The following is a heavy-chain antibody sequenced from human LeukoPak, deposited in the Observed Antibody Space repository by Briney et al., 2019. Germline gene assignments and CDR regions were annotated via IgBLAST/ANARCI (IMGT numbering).Heavy chain of an antibody. CDR2: IYSGGST. CDR1: GFTVSSNY. V-gene: IGHV3-66*01. CDR3: ARLVAAGTSFYGMDV. D-gene: IGHD6-13*01. Sequence: PGGSLRLSCAASGFTVSSNYMSWVRQAPGKGLEWVSVIYSGGSTYYADSVKGRFTISRDNAKNSLYLQMNSLRAEDTAMYYCARLVAAGTSFYGMDVWGKGTTVTVSS. J-gene: IGHJ6*04.